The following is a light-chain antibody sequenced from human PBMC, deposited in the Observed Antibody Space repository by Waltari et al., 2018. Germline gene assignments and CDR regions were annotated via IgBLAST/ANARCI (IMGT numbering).Light chain of an antibody. J-gene: IGLJ2*01. V-gene: IGLV2-14*03. Sequence: QSALTQPASVSGSPGQSITISCTGTTSDVGTSNYVPLYQQRPGKAPKLIIYDVTKRPSGVSNRFSGSKSGNTASLTISGLQAEDEADYYCSSYTSSTTSVVFGGGTKVTVL. CDR1: TSDVGTSNY. CDR3: SSYTSSTTSVV. CDR2: DVT.